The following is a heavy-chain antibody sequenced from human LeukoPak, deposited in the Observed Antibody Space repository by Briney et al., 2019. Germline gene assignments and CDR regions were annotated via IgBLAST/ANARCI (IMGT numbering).Heavy chain of an antibody. J-gene: IGHJ6*03. Sequence: ASVKVSCKASGYTFTSYDINWVRQATGQGLEWMGWMNPNSGNTGYAQKFQGRVTITRNTSINTAYMELSSLRSEDTAVYYCARGVVGKDYYYYYMDVWGKGTTVTVSS. D-gene: IGHD6-19*01. CDR2: MNPNSGNT. CDR3: ARGVVGKDYYYYYMDV. CDR1: GYTFTSYD. V-gene: IGHV1-8*03.